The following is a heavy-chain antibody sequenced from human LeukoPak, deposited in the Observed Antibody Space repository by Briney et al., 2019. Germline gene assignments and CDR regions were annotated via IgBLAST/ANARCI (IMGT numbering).Heavy chain of an antibody. J-gene: IGHJ6*03. D-gene: IGHD6-13*01. CDR2: IYYSGST. CDR1: GGSISSSSYY. V-gene: IGHV4-61*05. CDR3: ARVAAGSAFYYYYYMDV. Sequence: SETLSLTCTVSGGSISSSSYYWGWIRQPPGKGLEWIGYIYYSGSTNYNPSLKSRVTISVDTSKNQFSLKLSSVTAADTAVYYCARVAAGSAFYYYYYMDVWGKGTTVTISS.